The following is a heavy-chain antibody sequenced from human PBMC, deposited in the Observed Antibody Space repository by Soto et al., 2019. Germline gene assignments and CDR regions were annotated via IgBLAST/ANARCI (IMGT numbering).Heavy chain of an antibody. D-gene: IGHD3-10*01. CDR3: IRFSRSLSWYFDL. V-gene: IGHV3-73*02. CDR1: GFTFSDSA. J-gene: IGHJ2*01. Sequence: EVQLVESGGGLVQPGGSLKLSCAASGFTFSDSAMHWVRHASGKGLEWVGRIRSKYNNYATTYAASVKGRLTISRDDSKKTAYLQMNSLKTEDTAVYYCIRFSRSLSWYFDLWGRGTLVTVSS. CDR2: IRSKYNNYAT.